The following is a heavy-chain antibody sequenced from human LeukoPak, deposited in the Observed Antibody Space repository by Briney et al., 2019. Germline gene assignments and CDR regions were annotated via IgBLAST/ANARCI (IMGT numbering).Heavy chain of an antibody. CDR3: ARGGYQFEH. CDR1: GFTFGNYA. V-gene: IGHV3-49*03. CDR2: VRNKGDGWTT. J-gene: IGHJ1*01. Sequence: GGSLRLSCTASGFTFGNYAMSWFRQAPGKGLEWIGSVRNKGDGWTTEYAASGKCRFIISRDDSKSIAYLQMDSLKTEDTAVYYCARGGYQFEHWGQGTLVTVSS. D-gene: IGHD3-16*02.